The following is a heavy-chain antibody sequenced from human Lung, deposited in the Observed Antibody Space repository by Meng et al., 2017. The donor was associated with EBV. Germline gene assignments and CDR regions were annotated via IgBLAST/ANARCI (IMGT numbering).Heavy chain of an antibody. CDR3: ARDDNGAPDY. V-gene: IGHV7-4-1*02. CDR2: MNTKTGNP. J-gene: IGHJ4*02. D-gene: IGHD1-14*01. Sequence: VQLVHSGSELKQPGASVKVSCKASGYTFTRHAINWVRQAPGQGLEWMGWMNTKTGNPTYAQGFTGRFVFSLDTSVSTAYLQISSLKAEDTAMYYCARDDNGAPDYWGQGTLVTVSS. CDR1: GYTFTRHA.